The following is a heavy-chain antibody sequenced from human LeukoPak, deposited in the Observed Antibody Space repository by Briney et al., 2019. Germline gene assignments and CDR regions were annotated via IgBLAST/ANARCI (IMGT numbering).Heavy chain of an antibody. CDR3: ARGGYCSSTSCYTEMAAAGNGEAY. Sequence: GGSLRLSRAASGFTFSSYSMNWVRQAPGKGLEWVSSISSSSSYIYYADSVKSRFTISRDNAKNSLYLLMNSMRDEDTAVYYCARGGYCSSTSCYTEMAAAGNGEAYWGQGTLVTVSS. CDR2: ISSSSSYI. CDR1: GFTFSSYS. D-gene: IGHD2-2*02. V-gene: IGHV3-21*01. J-gene: IGHJ4*02.